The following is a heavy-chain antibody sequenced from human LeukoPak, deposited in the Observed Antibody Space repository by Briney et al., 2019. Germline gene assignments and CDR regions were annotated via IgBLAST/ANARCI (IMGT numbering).Heavy chain of an antibody. CDR2: ISDSGNT. CDR3: AKNIGDFNSHYFDY. J-gene: IGHJ4*02. Sequence: GGSLRLSCAASGFTLSSYAMSWVRQAPGKGLEWVSAISDSGNTYHADSVKGRFTISRDNSKNTLYLQMNSLRAEDTAVYYCAKNIGDFNSHYFDYWGQGTLVTVSS. D-gene: IGHD2-21*02. CDR1: GFTLSSYA. V-gene: IGHV3-23*01.